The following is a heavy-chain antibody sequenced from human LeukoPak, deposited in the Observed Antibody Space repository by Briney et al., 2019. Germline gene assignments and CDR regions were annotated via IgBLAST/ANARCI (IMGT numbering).Heavy chain of an antibody. Sequence: PGGSLRLSCAASGFTFDDYGMNWVRQAPGKGLESVSSINWNGGSTGYADSVKGRFTVSRDNAKNSLYLQMNSLRAEDTALYYCARGINWVDYWGQGTLVTVSS. CDR3: ARGINWVDY. V-gene: IGHV3-20*04. CDR1: GFTFDDYG. J-gene: IGHJ4*02. D-gene: IGHD7-27*01. CDR2: INWNGGST.